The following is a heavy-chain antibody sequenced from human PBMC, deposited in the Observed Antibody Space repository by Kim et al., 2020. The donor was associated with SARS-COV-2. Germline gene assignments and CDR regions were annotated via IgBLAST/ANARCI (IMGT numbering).Heavy chain of an antibody. CDR2: ISSSSSYI. D-gene: IGHD2-15*01. CDR1: GFTFSSYS. V-gene: IGHV3-21*01. CDR3: AREDIVVVVAASGLDY. Sequence: GGSLRLSCAASGFTFSSYSMNWVRQAPGKGLEWVSSISSSSSYIYYADSVKGRFTISRDNAKNSLYLQMNSLRAGDTAVYYCAREDIVVVVAASGLDYWGQGTLVTVSS. J-gene: IGHJ4*02.